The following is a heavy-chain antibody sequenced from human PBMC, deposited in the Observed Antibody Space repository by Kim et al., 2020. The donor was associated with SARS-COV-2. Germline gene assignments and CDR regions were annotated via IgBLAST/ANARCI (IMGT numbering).Heavy chain of an antibody. V-gene: IGHV3-30-3*01. D-gene: IGHD6-13*01. Sequence: GGSLRLSCAASGFTFSSYAMHWVRQAPGKGLEWVAVISYDGSNKYYADSVKGRFTISRDNSKNTLYLQMNSLRAEDTAVYYCASDRGSSWVNDAFDIWG. CDR2: ISYDGSNK. J-gene: IGHJ3*02. CDR1: GFTFSSYA. CDR3: ASDRGSSWVNDAFDI.